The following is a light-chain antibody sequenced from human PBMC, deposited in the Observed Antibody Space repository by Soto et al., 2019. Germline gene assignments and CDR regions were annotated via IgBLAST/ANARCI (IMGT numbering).Light chain of an antibody. CDR2: GNS. CDR1: RSNIGAGYD. V-gene: IGLV1-40*01. CDR3: QSYDSSLSGSVV. J-gene: IGLJ2*01. Sequence: QSVLTQPHSVSGAPGQRVTISCTGSRSNIGAGYDVHWYQQLPGTAPKLLIHGNSNRPSGVPDRFSGSKSGTSASLAITGLQAEDEADYYCQSYDSSLSGSVVFGGGTKVTVL.